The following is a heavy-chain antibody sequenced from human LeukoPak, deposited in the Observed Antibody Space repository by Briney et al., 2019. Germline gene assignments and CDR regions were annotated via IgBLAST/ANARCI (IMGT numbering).Heavy chain of an antibody. CDR2: INHSGST. V-gene: IGHV4-34*01. Sequence: SETLSLTCAVYGGSFSGYYWSWIRQPPGKGLEWIGEINHSGSTNYNPSLKSRVTISVDTSKNQFSLKLSSVTAADTAVYYCARGGGPRPPRPKGYCSSTSCTYYYYYYGMDVWGQGTTVTVSS. CDR3: ARGGGPRPPRPKGYCSSTSCTYYYYYYGMDV. J-gene: IGHJ6*02. D-gene: IGHD2-2*01. CDR1: GGSFSGYY.